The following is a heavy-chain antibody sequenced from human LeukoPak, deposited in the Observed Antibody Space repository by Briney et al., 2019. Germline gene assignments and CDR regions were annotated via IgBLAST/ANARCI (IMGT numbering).Heavy chain of an antibody. Sequence: GGSLRLSCAASGFTFRSYGLHWGRQAPGKGLEWVSLIRSDGSSKNYADSVKGRFTISRDASKNTVYLQMNSLRAEDTAVYSCAKWSGDYPSYYLDYWGQGTLVTVSS. CDR3: AKWSGDYPSYYLDY. V-gene: IGHV3-30*02. CDR2: IRSDGSSK. J-gene: IGHJ4*02. CDR1: GFTFRSYG. D-gene: IGHD4-17*01.